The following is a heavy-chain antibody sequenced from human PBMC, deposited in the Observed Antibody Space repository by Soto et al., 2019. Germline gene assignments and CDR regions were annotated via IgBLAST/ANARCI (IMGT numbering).Heavy chain of an antibody. V-gene: IGHV3-23*01. D-gene: IGHD5-12*01. CDR3: AKGGYPSPFDY. J-gene: IGHJ4*02. Sequence: GGALRLSCGGSGFTLSSDAITVGRQAPGKGLEWVSTIRASGGSTYYADSVKGRFTISRDNSMNTLFLHMNSLRAEDTAIYYCAKGGYPSPFDYWGLGTLVTVSS. CDR2: IRASGGST. CDR1: GFTLSSDA.